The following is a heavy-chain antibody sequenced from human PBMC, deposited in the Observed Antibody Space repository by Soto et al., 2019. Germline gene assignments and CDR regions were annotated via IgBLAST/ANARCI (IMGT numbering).Heavy chain of an antibody. D-gene: IGHD3-10*01. V-gene: IGHV3-72*01. J-gene: IGHJ6*03. Sequence: EVQLVESGGGLVQPGGSLRLSCAVSGFTFSDHYMDWVRQAPGKGLEWVGRSRNKANSYTTEYAESVKGRFTISRDDSENSLYLQMNSLKTEDSGLYYCARNSDGSGSYNYYMDVWGKGTTVTVSS. CDR3: ARNSDGSGSYNYYMDV. CDR2: SRNKANSYTT. CDR1: GFTFSDHY.